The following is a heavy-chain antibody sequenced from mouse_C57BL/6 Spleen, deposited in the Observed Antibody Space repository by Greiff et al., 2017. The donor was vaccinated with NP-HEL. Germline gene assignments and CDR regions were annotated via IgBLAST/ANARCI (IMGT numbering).Heavy chain of an antibody. V-gene: IGHV5-4*01. CDR3: ARGTGSFYYAMDY. J-gene: IGHJ4*01. CDR1: GFTFSSYA. CDR2: ISDGGSYT. Sequence: EVQLVESGGGLVKPGGSLKLSCAASGFTFSSYAMSWVRQTPEKRLEWVATISDGGSYTYYPDNVKGRFTISRDNAKNNLYLQMSHLKSEDTAMYYCARGTGSFYYAMDYWGQGTSVTVSS. D-gene: IGHD3-3*01.